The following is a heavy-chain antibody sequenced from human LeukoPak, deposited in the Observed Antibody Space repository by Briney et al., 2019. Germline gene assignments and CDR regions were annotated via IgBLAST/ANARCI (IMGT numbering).Heavy chain of an antibody. J-gene: IGHJ5*02. CDR2: IYPGDSDT. D-gene: IGHD6-13*01. V-gene: IGHV5-51*01. CDR1: GYTFTNHW. Sequence: GESLKISCKGSGYTFTNHWISWVRQMPAKGLEWMGIIYPGDSDTRYSPSFQGQVTISADKSISTAYLQWSSLKASDTAMYYCARQQLVPNWFDPWGQGTLVTVSS. CDR3: ARQQLVPNWFDP.